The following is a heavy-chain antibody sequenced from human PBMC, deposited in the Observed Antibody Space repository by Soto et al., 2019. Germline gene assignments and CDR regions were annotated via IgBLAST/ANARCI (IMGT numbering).Heavy chain of an antibody. Sequence: GPEVKKPGASVKVSCKSSGYTFISYGISWVRQAPGQGLEWMGWISPYNGDTNYAQNFQDRITLTTEASTNTGYMELRSLRSDDTAVYYCANTRSYGSDRPYDYWGQGTLVSVSS. CDR1: GYTFISYG. J-gene: IGHJ4*02. V-gene: IGHV1-18*04. D-gene: IGHD3-10*01. CDR2: ISPYNGDT. CDR3: ANTRSYGSDRPYDY.